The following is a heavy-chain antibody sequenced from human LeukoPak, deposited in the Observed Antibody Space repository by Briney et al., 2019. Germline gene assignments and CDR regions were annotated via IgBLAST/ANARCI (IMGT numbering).Heavy chain of an antibody. CDR1: GGSFRGYY. V-gene: IGHV4-34*01. CDR2: INHSGST. D-gene: IGHD1-20*01. CDR3: ARNYNWKFDY. J-gene: IGHJ4*02. Sequence: SETLSPTCGVYGGSFRGYYWSWIRQPPGKGLEWIGEINHSGSTNYNPSLKSRVTISVDTSKNQFSLKLSSATAADTAVYYCARNYNWKFDYWGQGTLVTVSS.